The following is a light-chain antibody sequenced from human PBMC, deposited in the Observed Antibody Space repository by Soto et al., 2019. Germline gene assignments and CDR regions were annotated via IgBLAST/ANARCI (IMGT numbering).Light chain of an antibody. J-gene: IGLJ2*01. CDR1: KLGNKY. V-gene: IGLV3-1*01. Sequence: SYELTQSPSVSVSPGQTASITCSGDKLGNKYTSWYQQRPGRSPVVVIYQDTKRPSGIPERFSGSSSGNTATLTISGTQAMDEADYYCQAWDTSTVVFGGGTQLTVL. CDR3: QAWDTSTVV. CDR2: QDT.